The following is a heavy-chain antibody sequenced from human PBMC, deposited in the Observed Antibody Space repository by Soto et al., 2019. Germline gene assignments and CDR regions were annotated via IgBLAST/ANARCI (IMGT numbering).Heavy chain of an antibody. Sequence: GGSLRLSCVGSGFNFRSYAMVWVRQAPGKGLEWVSGISASETNRFSADSVKGRFTISRDNSKDTLYLQMSSLRVEDTAIYYCARAGPYCSSVPCYVSLAYGGQGTMVTVSP. J-gene: IGHJ4*02. CDR2: ISASETNR. V-gene: IGHV3-23*01. D-gene: IGHD2-2*01. CDR1: GFNFRSYA. CDR3: ARAGPYCSSVPCYVSLAY.